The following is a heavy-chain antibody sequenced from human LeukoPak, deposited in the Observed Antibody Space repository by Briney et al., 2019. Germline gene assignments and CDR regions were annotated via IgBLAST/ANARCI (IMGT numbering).Heavy chain of an antibody. CDR2: IWYDGSNK. CDR3: ARDPLGSGWPY. J-gene: IGHJ4*02. Sequence: GGSLTLSCAASGFTFSSYGMHWVRQAPGKGLEWVAVIWYDGSNKYYADSVKGRFTISRDNSKNTLYLQMNSLRAEDTAVYYCARDPLGSGWPYWGQGTLVTVSS. CDR1: GFTFSSYG. D-gene: IGHD6-19*01. V-gene: IGHV3-33*01.